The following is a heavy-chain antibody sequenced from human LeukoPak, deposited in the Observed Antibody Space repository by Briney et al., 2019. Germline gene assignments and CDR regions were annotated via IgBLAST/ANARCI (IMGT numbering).Heavy chain of an antibody. J-gene: IGHJ6*03. CDR2: IYYSGST. CDR3: ARSPIYDSSGYYYVGSYYYYMDV. V-gene: IGHV4-39*01. D-gene: IGHD3-22*01. CDR1: GGSISSSSYY. Sequence: SETLSLTCTVSGGSISSSSYYWGWIRQPPGKGLEWLGSIYYSGSTYYNPSLKSRVTISVDTSKNQFSLKLSSVTAADTAVYYCARSPIYDSSGYYYVGSYYYYMDVWGKGTTVTVSS.